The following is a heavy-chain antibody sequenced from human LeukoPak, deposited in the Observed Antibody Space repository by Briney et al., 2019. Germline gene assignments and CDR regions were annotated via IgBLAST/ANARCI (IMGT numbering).Heavy chain of an antibody. CDR2: ISSSSSTI. J-gene: IGHJ5*02. D-gene: IGHD6-19*01. V-gene: IGHV3-48*02. CDR3: AAKSGYSSGSVT. CDR1: GFTFSSYA. Sequence: PGGSLRLSCAASGFTFSSYAMSWVRQAPGKGLEWVSYISSSSSTIYYADSVKGRFTISRDNAKNSLYLQMNSLRDEDTAVYYCAAKSGYSSGSVTWGQGTLVTVSS.